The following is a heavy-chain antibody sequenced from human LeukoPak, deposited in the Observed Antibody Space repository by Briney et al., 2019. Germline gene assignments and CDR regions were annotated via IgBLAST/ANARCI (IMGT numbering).Heavy chain of an antibody. V-gene: IGHV3-9*01. CDR2: ISWNSGSI. CDR3: AKGIGGAGRLSQDF. J-gene: IGHJ4*02. CDR1: GFTFDDYA. D-gene: IGHD4/OR15-4a*01. Sequence: GGSLRLSCTASGFTFDDYAMHWVRQAPGKGLEWVSGISWNSGSIGYADSVKGRFTISRDNAKNSLYLQMNSLRTEDTALYYFAKGIGGAGRLSQDFWGQGTLVTVSS.